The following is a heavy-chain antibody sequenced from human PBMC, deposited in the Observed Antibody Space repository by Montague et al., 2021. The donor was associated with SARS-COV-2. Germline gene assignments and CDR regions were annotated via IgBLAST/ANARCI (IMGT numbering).Heavy chain of an antibody. CDR3: AREGTVPGPRGIYFDY. Sequence: CAISGDSVSSNSAAWNWIRQSPSEGLEWLGRTYYRSKWYTDYAPSVKTRITITPDTSNNQFSLHLNSVTPGDTAVYYCAREGTVPGPRGIYFDYWGQGTLVTVSS. CDR1: GDSVSSNSAA. J-gene: IGHJ4*02. D-gene: IGHD1-1*01. V-gene: IGHV6-1*01. CDR2: TYYRSKWYT.